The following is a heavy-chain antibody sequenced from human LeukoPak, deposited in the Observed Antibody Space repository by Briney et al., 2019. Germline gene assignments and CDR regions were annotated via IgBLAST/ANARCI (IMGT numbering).Heavy chain of an antibody. CDR2: ISYDGSNK. CDR3: ARSIAVAGDDLDY. J-gene: IGHJ4*02. Sequence: PGRSLRLSCAASGFTFSSYAMHWVRQAPGKGLEWVAVISYDGSNKYYADSVKGRFTISRDNSKSTLYLQMNSLRAEDTAVYYCARSIAVAGDDLDYWGQGTLVTVSS. CDR1: GFTFSSYA. V-gene: IGHV3-30-3*01. D-gene: IGHD6-19*01.